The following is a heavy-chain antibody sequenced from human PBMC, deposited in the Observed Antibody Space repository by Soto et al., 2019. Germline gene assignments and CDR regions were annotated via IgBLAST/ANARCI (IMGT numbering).Heavy chain of an antibody. J-gene: IGHJ6*02. D-gene: IGHD6-13*01. CDR1: GGSISSSSYY. CDR2: IYYSGST. Sequence: SETLSLTCTVSGGSISSSSYYWGWIRQPPGKGLEWIGSIYYSGSTYHNPSLKSRVTISVDTSKNQFSLKLSSVTAADTAVYYCARSPIAAAGRYYYYYYGMDVWGQGTTVTVSS. V-gene: IGHV4-39*01. CDR3: ARSPIAAAGRYYYYYYGMDV.